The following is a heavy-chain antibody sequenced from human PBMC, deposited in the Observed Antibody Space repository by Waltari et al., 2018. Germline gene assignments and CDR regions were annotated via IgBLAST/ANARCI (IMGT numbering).Heavy chain of an antibody. J-gene: IGHJ6*02. CDR2: VGVYDEKK. CDR3: AHSDYRSSWYTMDV. D-gene: IGHD6-13*01. Sequence: VKLVQSGGEVKKPGASVKVSCKASGYTFISNGISWVRKAPGQGLEWVGWVGRGIGKGRGGVRGVGVYDEKKKEAKKGQGRVSLTADTATNTAYMELTSLTADDTAVYYCAHSDYRSSWYTMDVWGQGTTVSVSS. CDR1: GYTFISNG. V-gene: IGHV1-18*01.